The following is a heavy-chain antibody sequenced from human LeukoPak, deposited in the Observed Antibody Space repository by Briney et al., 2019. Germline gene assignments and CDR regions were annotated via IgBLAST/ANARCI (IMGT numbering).Heavy chain of an antibody. CDR1: GGSITNYY. J-gene: IGHJ4*02. D-gene: IGHD2-2*01. CDR2: SYYNGNT. CDR3: AREGGLSRYQVLSHGSFDY. Sequence: ASETLSLTCTVSGGSITNYYWSWIRQPPGKGLEWIGFSYYNGNTNYNPSLKSRVTISVDMSKNQFSLSLRSVTAADTAVYYCAREGGLSRYQVLSHGSFDYWGQGTLVTVSS. V-gene: IGHV4-59*01.